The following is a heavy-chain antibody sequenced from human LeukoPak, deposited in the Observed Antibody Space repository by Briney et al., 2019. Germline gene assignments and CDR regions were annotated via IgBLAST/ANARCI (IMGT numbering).Heavy chain of an antibody. D-gene: IGHD3-3*01. V-gene: IGHV3-23*01. J-gene: IGHJ3*02. Sequence: GGSLRLSCAASGFTFSSYAMSWVRQAPGKGLEWVSAISGSGGSTYYADSVEGRFTISRDNSKNTLYLQMNSLGAEDTAVYYCAKDQITIFGVDDAFDIWGQGTMVTVSS. CDR3: AKDQITIFGVDDAFDI. CDR2: ISGSGGST. CDR1: GFTFSSYA.